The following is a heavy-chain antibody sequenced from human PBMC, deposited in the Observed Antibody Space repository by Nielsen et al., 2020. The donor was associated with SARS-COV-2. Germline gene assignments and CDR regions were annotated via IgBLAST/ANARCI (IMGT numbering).Heavy chain of an antibody. CDR2: ITRSGGDA. D-gene: IGHD6-13*01. CDR3: AKSPNGLAAV. CDR1: GFTFNSYA. V-gene: IGHV3-23*01. J-gene: IGHJ4*02. Sequence: GESLKISCAASGFTFNSYAMSWVRQAPGKGLEWVSAITRSGGDAYYADSVKGRFTISRDNSKNTVYLQMSSLRAEDTAVYYCAKSPNGLAAVWGQGTLVTVSS.